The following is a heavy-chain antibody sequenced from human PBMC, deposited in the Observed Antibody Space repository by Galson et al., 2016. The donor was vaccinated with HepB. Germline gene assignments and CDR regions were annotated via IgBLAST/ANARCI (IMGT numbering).Heavy chain of an antibody. J-gene: IGHJ3*01. D-gene: IGHD5-12*01. CDR1: GGSLNDYY. CDR2: VYHSWHT. Sequence: SETLSLTCSVSGGSLNDYYWSWLRQPPGKGLQWIGYVYHSWHTKFNPSLKSRVTMSVDPSKSQFTLKMTSVTAADTAVYYCARPTSSGYGDAFDVWGQGTVVTVSS. CDR3: ARPTSSGYGDAFDV. V-gene: IGHV4-59*01.